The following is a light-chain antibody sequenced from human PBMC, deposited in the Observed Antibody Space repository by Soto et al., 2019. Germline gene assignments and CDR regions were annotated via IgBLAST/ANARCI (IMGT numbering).Light chain of an antibody. CDR2: GAT. J-gene: IGKJ1*01. CDR3: LQDINYPWT. CDR1: QGIGNA. Sequence: AIQMTQSPSSLSASVGDRVTISCRASQGIGNALGWYQQKPGKPPKVLIYGATNLQSGVPPRFRGRGSGTDVPLAISSLQPEDSATYYCLQDINYPWTFGQGTKVEIK. V-gene: IGKV1-6*01.